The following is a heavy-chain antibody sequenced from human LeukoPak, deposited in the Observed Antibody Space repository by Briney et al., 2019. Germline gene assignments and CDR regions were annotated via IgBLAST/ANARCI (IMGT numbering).Heavy chain of an antibody. CDR1: GFTFSSYS. D-gene: IGHD3-3*01. CDR2: ISSSSSTI. CDR3: ARDADYDFWSGYYRGKYYFDY. Sequence: GGSLRLSCAASGFTFSSYSMNWVRQAPGKGLEWVSYISSSSSTIYYADSVKGRFTISRDNAKNSLYLQMNSLRAEDTAVYYCARDADYDFWSGYYRGKYYFDYWGQGTLVTVSS. J-gene: IGHJ4*02. V-gene: IGHV3-48*01.